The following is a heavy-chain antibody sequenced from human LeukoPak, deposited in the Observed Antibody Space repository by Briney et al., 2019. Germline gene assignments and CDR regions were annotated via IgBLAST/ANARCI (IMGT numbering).Heavy chain of an antibody. CDR2: ISYEGSVT. CDR1: GFTFSNYA. V-gene: IGHV3-30*04. J-gene: IGHJ1*01. CDR3: AAGNPTEYFQH. D-gene: IGHD4-23*01. Sequence: GGSLRLSCAASGFTFSNYAFHWVRQPPGKGLEWAAVISYEGSVTYYADSVKGRFTISRDNAKKSLYLQMNSLRAEDTAVYYCAAGNPTEYFQHWGQGTLVTVSS.